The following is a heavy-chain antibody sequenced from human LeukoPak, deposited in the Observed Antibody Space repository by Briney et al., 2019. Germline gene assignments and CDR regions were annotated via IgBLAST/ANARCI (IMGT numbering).Heavy chain of an antibody. J-gene: IGHJ4*02. CDR2: INHSGST. CDR1: GGSFSGYY. D-gene: IGHD6-13*01. Sequence: SETLSLTCAVYGGSFSGYYWSWIRQPPGKGLEWIGEINHSGSTNYNPSLKSRVTISVDTSKNQFSLKLSSVTAADTAVYYCARANPQQQLAFDYWGQGTLATVSS. CDR3: ARANPQQQLAFDY. V-gene: IGHV4-34*01.